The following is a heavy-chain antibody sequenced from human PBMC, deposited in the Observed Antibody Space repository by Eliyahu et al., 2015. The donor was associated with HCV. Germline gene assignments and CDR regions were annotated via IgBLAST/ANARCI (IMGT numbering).Heavy chain of an antibody. J-gene: IGHJ4*02. V-gene: IGHV3-15*01. CDR2: TT. D-gene: IGHD4-17*01. Sequence: TTDYAAPVKGRFTISRDDSKNTLYLQMNSLKTEDTAVYYCTTGRFDYGDYGALDYWGQGTLVTVSS. CDR3: TTGRFDYGDYGALDY.